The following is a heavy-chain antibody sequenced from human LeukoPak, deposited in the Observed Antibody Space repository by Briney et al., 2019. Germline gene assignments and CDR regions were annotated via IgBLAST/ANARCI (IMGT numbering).Heavy chain of an antibody. D-gene: IGHD6-6*01. CDR3: ARGYSTSSYSHYYYYMDV. CDR1: GFDFSTYS. V-gene: IGHV3-48*01. CDR2: ISSSSSNI. J-gene: IGHJ6*03. Sequence: GGSLRLSCAASGFDFSTYSMNWVRQAPGKGLEWVSHISSSSSNIYYADSVKGRFTISRDTANNSLYQQMHSLRAEDTAVYYCARGYSTSSYSHYYYYMDVWGTGTTVTVSS.